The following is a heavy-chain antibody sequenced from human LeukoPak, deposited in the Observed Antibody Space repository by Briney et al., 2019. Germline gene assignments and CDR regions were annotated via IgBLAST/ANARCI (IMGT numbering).Heavy chain of an antibody. Sequence: SETLSLXCAVSGYSISSGYYWGWIRQPPGKGLEWIGSIYHSGSTYYNPSLKSRVTISVDTSKNQFSLKLSSVTAADTAVYYCARGGPVVPAYSVAGWFDPWGQGTLVTVSS. D-gene: IGHD2-2*01. CDR3: ARGGPVVPAYSVAGWFDP. CDR1: GYSISSGYY. CDR2: IYHSGST. V-gene: IGHV4-38-2*01. J-gene: IGHJ5*02.